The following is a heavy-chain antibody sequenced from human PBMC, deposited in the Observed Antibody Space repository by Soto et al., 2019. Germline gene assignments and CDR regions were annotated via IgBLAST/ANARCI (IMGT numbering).Heavy chain of an antibody. CDR2: IGTAGDP. D-gene: IGHD6-6*01. Sequence: CGSLRLSCAPSAFTFSSYDMHWVRQATGKGLEWVSAIGTAGDPYYPGSAKGRFTISRENAKSSLYLQMNSLRAGDTAVYYCPRGIQKGGSVAARLDYYYSGMDVWGQGTTVTVS. J-gene: IGHJ6*02. V-gene: IGHV3-13*05. CDR3: PRGIQKGGSVAARLDYYYSGMDV. CDR1: AFTFSSYD.